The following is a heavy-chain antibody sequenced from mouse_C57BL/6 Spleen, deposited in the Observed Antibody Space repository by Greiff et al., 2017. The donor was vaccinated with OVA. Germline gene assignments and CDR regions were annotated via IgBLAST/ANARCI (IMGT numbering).Heavy chain of an antibody. CDR3: TRALLRGGHYFDY. CDR2: IDPETGGT. J-gene: IGHJ2*01. V-gene: IGHV1-15*01. Sequence: QVQLQQSGAELVRPGASVTLSCKASGYTFTDYEMHWVKQTPVHGLEWIGAIDPETGGTAYNQKFKGKAILTADKSSSTAYMELRSLTSEDSAVYYCTRALLRGGHYFDYWGQGTTLTVSS. CDR1: GYTFTDYE.